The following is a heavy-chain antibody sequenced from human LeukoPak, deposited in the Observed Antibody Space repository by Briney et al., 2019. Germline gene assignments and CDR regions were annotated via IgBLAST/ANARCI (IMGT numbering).Heavy chain of an antibody. J-gene: IGHJ3*02. CDR2: IYSGGST. CDR3: ARASRPPDTAMADDAFDI. V-gene: IGHV3-53*01. D-gene: IGHD5-18*01. CDR1: GFTVSSNY. Sequence: GGSLRLSCAASGFTVSSNYMSWVRQAPGKGLEWVSVIYSGGSTYYADSVKGRFTISRDNSKNTLYLQMNSLRAEDTAVYYCARASRPPDTAMADDAFDIWGQGTMVTVSS.